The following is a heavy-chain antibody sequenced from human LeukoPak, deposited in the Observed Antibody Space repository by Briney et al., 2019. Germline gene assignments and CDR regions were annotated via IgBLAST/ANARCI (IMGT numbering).Heavy chain of an antibody. D-gene: IGHD1-7*01. J-gene: IGHJ5*02. CDR2: ISAYNGNT. CDR1: GYTFTSYG. Sequence: ASVKVSCKASGYTFTSYGISWVRQAPGQGLEWMGWISAYNGNTNYAQKLQGRVTMTTDTSTSTAYMELRSLRSDDTAVYYCARVSPWNYVGNWFDPWGQGTLVTVSS. V-gene: IGHV1-18*01. CDR3: ARVSPWNYVGNWFDP.